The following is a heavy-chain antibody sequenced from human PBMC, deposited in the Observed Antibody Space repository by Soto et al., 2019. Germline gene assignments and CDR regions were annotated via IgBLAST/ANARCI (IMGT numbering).Heavy chain of an antibody. CDR1: GFTFSPYY. J-gene: IGHJ3*01. Sequence: GGSLRLSCAASGFTFSPYYMSWVRQAPGKGLEWVSYIGLGSSTKYYADSVEGRFTISRDNAKNSLYLQMNSLRAEDTAVYYCARDQLYYNDISGRPLNAFDVWGQGTMVTVSS. V-gene: IGHV3-48*01. CDR2: IGLGSSTK. CDR3: ARDQLYYNDISGRPLNAFDV. D-gene: IGHD3-22*01.